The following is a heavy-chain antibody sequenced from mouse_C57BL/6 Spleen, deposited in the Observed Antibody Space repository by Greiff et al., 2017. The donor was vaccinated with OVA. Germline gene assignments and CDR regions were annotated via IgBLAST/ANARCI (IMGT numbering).Heavy chain of an antibody. J-gene: IGHJ1*03. CDR1: GYSITSGYD. Sequence: EVQLQESGPGMVKPSQSLSLTCTVTGYSITSGYDWHWIRHFPGNKLEWMGYISYSGSTNYNPSLKSRISITHDTSKNPFFLNLNSVTTEDTATYYCARDGGYFEVWGTGTTVTVSS. CDR2: ISYSGST. CDR3: ARDGGYFEV. V-gene: IGHV3-1*01.